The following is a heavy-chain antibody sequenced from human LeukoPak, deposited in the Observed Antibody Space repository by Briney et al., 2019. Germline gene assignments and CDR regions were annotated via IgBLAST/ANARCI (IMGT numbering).Heavy chain of an antibody. J-gene: IGHJ6*02. D-gene: IGHD1-26*01. CDR3: ATSVVGATTTGHVNYYYYYGMDV. CDR2: IIPIFGTA. Sequence: SVKVSCKASGGTFSSYAISWVRQAPGQGLEWMGGIIPIFGTASYAQKFQGRVTITADESTSTAYMELSSLRSEDTAVYYCATSVVGATTTGHVNYYYYYGMDVWGQGTTVTVSS. V-gene: IGHV1-69*13. CDR1: GGTFSSYA.